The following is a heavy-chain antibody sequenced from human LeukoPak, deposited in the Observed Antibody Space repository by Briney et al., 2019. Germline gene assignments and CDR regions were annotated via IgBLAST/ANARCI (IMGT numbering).Heavy chain of an antibody. Sequence: GRSLRLSCAASGFTFDDYAMHWVRQAPGKGLEWVSGISWNSGSIGYADSVKGRFTISRDNAKNSLYLQMNSLRAEDTAVYYCARYPGPFGYWGQGTLVTVSS. CDR2: ISWNSGSI. CDR1: GFTFDDYA. D-gene: IGHD7-27*01. CDR3: ARYPGPFGY. J-gene: IGHJ4*02. V-gene: IGHV3-9*01.